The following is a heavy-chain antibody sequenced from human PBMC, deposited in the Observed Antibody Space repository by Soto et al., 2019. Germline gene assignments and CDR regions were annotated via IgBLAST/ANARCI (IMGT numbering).Heavy chain of an antibody. CDR2: IYYTGNT. CDR1: GASINSAEYY. J-gene: IGHJ4*02. V-gene: IGHV4-39*01. CDR3: ARVTFYDFWSGYFDH. D-gene: IGHD3-3*01. Sequence: SETLSLTCTVSGASINSAEYYWGWIRQPPGKGLEWIGNIYYTGNTYYNPSLRSRVTLSTDTSENQFSLKLSSVTAADTAVYYCARVTFYDFWSGYFDHWGQGALVTSPQ.